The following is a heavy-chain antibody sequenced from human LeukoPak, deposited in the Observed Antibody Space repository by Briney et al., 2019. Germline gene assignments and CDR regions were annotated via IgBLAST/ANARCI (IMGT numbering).Heavy chain of an antibody. Sequence: PGESLKISCKGSGYSFTSYWIGWVRQMPGKGLEWMGIIYPGDSDTRYSPSFQGQVTISADKSISTAYLQWSSPKASDTAMYYCARPVFVGSSGGWFDPWGQGTLVTVSS. V-gene: IGHV5-51*01. CDR2: IYPGDSDT. D-gene: IGHD6-19*01. CDR1: GYSFTSYW. CDR3: ARPVFVGSSGGWFDP. J-gene: IGHJ5*02.